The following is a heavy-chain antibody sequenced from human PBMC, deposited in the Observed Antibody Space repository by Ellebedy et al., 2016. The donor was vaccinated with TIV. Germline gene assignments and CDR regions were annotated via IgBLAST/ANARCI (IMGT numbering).Heavy chain of an antibody. D-gene: IGHD3-9*01. CDR1: GFTFSNYW. CDR3: ARDLLRYSGCYGMDV. CDR2: IKEAGSEK. Sequence: GGSLRLSXAASGFTFSNYWMTWVRLTPGKGLEWVANIKEAGSEKYYVDSVKGRFTISRDNAQNSLYLQMNSLGAEDTAVYYCARDLLRYSGCYGMDVWGQGTTVTVSS. J-gene: IGHJ6*02. V-gene: IGHV3-7*03.